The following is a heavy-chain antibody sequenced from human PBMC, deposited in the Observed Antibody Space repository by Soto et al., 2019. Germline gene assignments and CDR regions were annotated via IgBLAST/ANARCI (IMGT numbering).Heavy chain of an antibody. J-gene: IGHJ4*02. CDR1: GYTFTSYD. D-gene: IGHD5-18*01. V-gene: IGHV1-8*01. CDR2: MNPNSGNT. Sequence: QVQLVQSGAEVKKPGASVKVSCKASGYTFTSYDINWVRQATGRGLEWMGWMNPNSGNTGYAQTFXXRXTXXRNTSISTASMELSSLRSEDTAVYYCARDSYGLPYWGQGTLVTVSS. CDR3: ARDSYGLPY.